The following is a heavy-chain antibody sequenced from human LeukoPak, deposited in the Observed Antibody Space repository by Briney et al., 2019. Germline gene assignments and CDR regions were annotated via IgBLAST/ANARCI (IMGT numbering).Heavy chain of an antibody. Sequence: GESLKISCKGSGYSFTSYWIGWVRQMPGKGLEWVGIIYLGDSDTRYSPSFQGQVTISADKSISTAYLQWSSLKASDTAMYYCARPVYQYSYGYFDAFDIWGQGTMVTVSS. V-gene: IGHV5-51*01. CDR1: GYSFTSYW. D-gene: IGHD5-18*01. J-gene: IGHJ3*02. CDR3: ARPVYQYSYGYFDAFDI. CDR2: IYLGDSDT.